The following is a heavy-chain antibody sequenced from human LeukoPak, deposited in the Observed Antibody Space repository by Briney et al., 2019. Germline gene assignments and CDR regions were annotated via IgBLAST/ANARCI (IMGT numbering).Heavy chain of an antibody. CDR3: ARAPATVKFDP. CDR2: INSDGTTT. V-gene: IGHV3-74*01. CDR1: GFTFSSYW. Sequence: PGGSLRLSCAASGFTFSSYWMHWVRQTPGKGLMWVSRINSDGTTTRYADSVKGRFTISRDNAKNTLYLQINSLRAEDTAVYNCARAPATVKFDPWGQGTLVTVSS. D-gene: IGHD3-16*02. J-gene: IGHJ5*02.